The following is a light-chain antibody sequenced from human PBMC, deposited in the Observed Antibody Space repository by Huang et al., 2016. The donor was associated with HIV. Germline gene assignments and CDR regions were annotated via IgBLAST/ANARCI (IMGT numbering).Light chain of an antibody. CDR3: QQYYNTPIT. V-gene: IGKV4-1*01. CDR2: VAS. Sequence: DIVMTQSPDSLAVSLGERATIDCKSSQSVLYGSDNNNYLAWYQQKPGQPPKLLIYVASTRESGVPDRFSGSGSGTDFTLTISNLQAEDVAVYYCQQYYNTPITFGQGTRLEI. CDR1: QSVLYGSDNNNY. J-gene: IGKJ5*01.